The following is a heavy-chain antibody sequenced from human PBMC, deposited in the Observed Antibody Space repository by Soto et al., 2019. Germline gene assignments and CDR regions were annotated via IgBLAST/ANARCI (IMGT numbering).Heavy chain of an antibody. CDR2: IYTVGST. CDR1: GFTVSSSY. CDR3: GRDPATTSDQAMDV. D-gene: IGHD1-1*01. J-gene: IGHJ6*02. Sequence: GGSLRLSCAASGFTVSSSYMMWIRQAPGKGLEWVSLIYTVGSTFYSDSLRGGLSIFSNDTPNTVHFLNDNLLIEDTAAFYCGRDPATTSDQAMDVWGQGTTVTVSS. V-gene: IGHV3-53*01.